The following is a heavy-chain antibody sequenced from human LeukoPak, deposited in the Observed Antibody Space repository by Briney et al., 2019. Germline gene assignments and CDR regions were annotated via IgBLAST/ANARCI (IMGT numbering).Heavy chain of an antibody. J-gene: IGHJ4*02. Sequence: GGSLRLSCAASGFTFSSYAMHWVRQAPGKGLEWVAVISYDGSNKYYADSVKGRFTISRDNSKNTLYPQMNSLRAEDTAVYYCARGGIYDILTGYYKPGSYFDYWGQGTLVTVSS. D-gene: IGHD3-9*01. V-gene: IGHV3-30*04. CDR1: GFTFSSYA. CDR3: ARGGIYDILTGYYKPGSYFDY. CDR2: ISYDGSNK.